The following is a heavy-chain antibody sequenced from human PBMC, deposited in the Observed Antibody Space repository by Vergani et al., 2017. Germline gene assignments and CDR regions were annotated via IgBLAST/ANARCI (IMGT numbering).Heavy chain of an antibody. Sequence: EVQLLESGGGLVQPGGSLRLSCAASGFTFSSYAMSWVRPAPGKGLEWVSAISGSGGSTYYADSVKGRFTISRDNSKNTLYLQMNSLRAEDTAVSYCANGESSSSTPYYFDYWGQGTLVTVSS. D-gene: IGHD6-6*01. V-gene: IGHV3-23*01. J-gene: IGHJ4*02. CDR2: ISGSGGST. CDR1: GFTFSSYA. CDR3: ANGESSSSTPYYFDY.